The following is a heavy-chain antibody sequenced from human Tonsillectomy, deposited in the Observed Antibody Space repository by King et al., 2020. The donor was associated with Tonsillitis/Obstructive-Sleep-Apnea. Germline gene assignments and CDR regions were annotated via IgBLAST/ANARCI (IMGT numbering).Heavy chain of an antibody. CDR2: IYYSGST. CDR1: GGSISSGGYY. J-gene: IGHJ4*02. CDR3: AGGRPLYCGSSSCDPGGSFDY. Sequence: VQLQESDPGLVKPSQTLSLTCTVSGGSISSGGYYWTWIRQHPGKGLQWIGYIYYSGSTYYNPSLKSRVTISVDTSKNQFSLKLSSVTAADTAVFYCAGGRPLYCGSSSCDPGGSFDYWGQGTLVTVSS. V-gene: IGHV4-31*03. D-gene: IGHD2-2*01.